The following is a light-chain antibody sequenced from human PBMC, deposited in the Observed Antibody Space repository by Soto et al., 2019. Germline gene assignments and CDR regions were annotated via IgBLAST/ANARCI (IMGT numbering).Light chain of an antibody. CDR1: SSDVGGYNF. J-gene: IGLJ3*02. CDR2: DVS. CDR3: SSYTTSSTWV. Sequence: QSALTQPASVSGSPGQSITISCTGTSSDVGGYNFVSWYQQHPGQAPKVIINDVSGRPSGVSSRFSGSKSGNTASLTISCLQTEDEADYYCSSYTTSSTWVFGGGTKLTVL. V-gene: IGLV2-14*03.